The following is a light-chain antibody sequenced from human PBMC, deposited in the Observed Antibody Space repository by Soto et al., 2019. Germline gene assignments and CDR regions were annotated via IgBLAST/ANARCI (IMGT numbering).Light chain of an antibody. CDR1: QSISIW. V-gene: IGKV1-5*03. J-gene: IGKJ1*01. Sequence: DIQMTQSPSTLSASVGDRVTITCRASQSISIWLAWYQQKPGKAPNLLIYKASSLESGVPSRFSGSGSGTEFTLTISSLQTYDFATYYCQQYINRWTFGQGTKVEIK. CDR3: QQYINRWT. CDR2: KAS.